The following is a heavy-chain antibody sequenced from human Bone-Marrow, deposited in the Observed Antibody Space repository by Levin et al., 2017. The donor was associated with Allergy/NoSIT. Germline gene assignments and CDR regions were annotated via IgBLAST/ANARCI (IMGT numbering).Heavy chain of an antibody. CDR2: ISGGSNNI. D-gene: IGHD3-16*02. V-gene: IGHV3-48*03. J-gene: IGHJ3*02. Sequence: GGSLRLSCAASGFTFSSYEMNWVRQAPGKGLEWISYISGGSNNIYYADSVKGRFTVSRDNAKNSLFLQMNSLRAEDTGIYYCASTPGYYDDIWGSYRDDAFDIWGQGTVVTVSS. CDR1: GFTFSSYE. CDR3: ASTPGYYDDIWGSYRDDAFDI.